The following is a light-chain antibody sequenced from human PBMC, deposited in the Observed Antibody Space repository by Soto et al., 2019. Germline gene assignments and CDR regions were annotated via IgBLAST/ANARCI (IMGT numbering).Light chain of an antibody. CDR2: DAS. Sequence: DIQMTQSPSTLSASVGDRVTITCRASQSVRRWLAWYQQKLGRDPKFLIYDASSLESWVPSRFSGSGSGTEFTLTISYLQPYDFATYYCQQYDNYPLTFGGGNKVEL. V-gene: IGKV1-5*01. CDR1: QSVRRW. CDR3: QQYDNYPLT. J-gene: IGKJ4*01.